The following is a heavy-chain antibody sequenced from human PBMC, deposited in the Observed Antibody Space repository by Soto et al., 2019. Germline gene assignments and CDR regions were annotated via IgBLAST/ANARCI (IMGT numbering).Heavy chain of an antibody. CDR1: GYTFTSYD. V-gene: IGHV1-8*01. D-gene: IGHD3-10*01. CDR3: ARGINYYDSGDEAFDI. J-gene: IGHJ3*02. CDR2: MNPNSGNT. Sequence: QVQLVQSGAEVKKPGASVKVSCKASGYTFTSYDINWVRQATGQGLEWMGWMNPNSGNTGYAQTFKGRVTMTRNTSISTAYMELSSLRSEDTAVYYCARGINYYDSGDEAFDIWGQGTMVTVSS.